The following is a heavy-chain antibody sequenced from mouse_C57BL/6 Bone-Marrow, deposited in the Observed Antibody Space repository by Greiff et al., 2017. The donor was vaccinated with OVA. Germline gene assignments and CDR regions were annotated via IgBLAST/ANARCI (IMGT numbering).Heavy chain of an antibody. CDR2: INYDGSST. V-gene: IGHV5-16*01. CDR1: GFTFSDYY. D-gene: IGHD1-1*01. CDR3: ARGDYYGSSYPAEDFDV. Sequence: EVKVVESEGGLVQPGSSMKLSCTASGFTFSDYYMAWVRQVPEKGLEWVANINYDGSSTYYLDSLKSRFIISRDNAKNILYLQMSSLKSEDTATYYCARGDYYGSSYPAEDFDVWGTGTTVTVSS. J-gene: IGHJ1*03.